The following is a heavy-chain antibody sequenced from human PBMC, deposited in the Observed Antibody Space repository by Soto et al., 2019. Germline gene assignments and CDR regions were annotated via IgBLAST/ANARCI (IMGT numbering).Heavy chain of an antibody. Sequence: QVQLVQSGAEVKKPGASVKVSCKASGYTFTSYGISWVRQAPGQGLEWMGWISAYNGNTNYAQKFQGWVTMTRDTSISTAYMELSRLRSDDTAVYYCARARPVAGTGNWFDPWGQGTLVTVSS. CDR3: ARARPVAGTGNWFDP. CDR1: GYTFTSYG. V-gene: IGHV1-18*04. CDR2: ISAYNGNT. D-gene: IGHD6-19*01. J-gene: IGHJ5*02.